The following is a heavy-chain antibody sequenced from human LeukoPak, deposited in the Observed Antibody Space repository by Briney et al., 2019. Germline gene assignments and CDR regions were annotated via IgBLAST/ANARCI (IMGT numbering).Heavy chain of an antibody. CDR2: INTDGRIT. V-gene: IGHV3-64*02. CDR1: GFSFRNYA. D-gene: IGHD3-22*01. CDR3: AKGINYYDSSGMPY. J-gene: IGHJ4*02. Sequence: GGSLRLSCVASGFSFRNYAIHWVRQAPGKGLEYVSVINTDGRITYYADSVKGRFTISRDNSKNTLYLQMNSLRAEDTAVYYCAKGINYYDSSGMPYWGQGTLVTVSS.